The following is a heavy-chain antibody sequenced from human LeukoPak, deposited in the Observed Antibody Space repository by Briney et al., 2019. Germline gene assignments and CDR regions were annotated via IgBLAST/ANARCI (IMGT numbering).Heavy chain of an antibody. Sequence: GGSLRLSCAASGYTFSSYEMNWVRQAPGKGLEWVSYISSSGSTIYYADSVKGRFTISRDNAKNPLYLQMNSLRAEDTAVYYCAREYYYDSSGTFDYWGQGTLVTVSS. J-gene: IGHJ4*02. D-gene: IGHD3-22*01. V-gene: IGHV3-48*03. CDR1: GYTFSSYE. CDR3: AREYYYDSSGTFDY. CDR2: ISSSGSTI.